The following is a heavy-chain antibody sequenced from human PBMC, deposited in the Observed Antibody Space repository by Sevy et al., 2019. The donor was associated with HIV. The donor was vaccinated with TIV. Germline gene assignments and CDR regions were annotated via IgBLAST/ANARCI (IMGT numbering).Heavy chain of an antibody. CDR3: ARDGRAARDIDY. J-gene: IGHJ4*02. Sequence: GGSLRLSCAASGFTFSSYWMHWVRHAPGKGLVWVSRISSDGSSTSYADSVRGRFTISRDNAKNTLYLQMKSLRAEDTVLYYCARDGRAARDIDYWGQGALVTVSS. V-gene: IGHV3-74*01. CDR1: GFTFSSYW. CDR2: ISSDGSST. D-gene: IGHD6-6*01.